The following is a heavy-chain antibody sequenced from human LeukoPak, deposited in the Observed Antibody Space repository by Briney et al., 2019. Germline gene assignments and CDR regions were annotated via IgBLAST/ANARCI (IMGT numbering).Heavy chain of an antibody. Sequence: PGGSLRLSCAASGFTFDSYAMTWVRQAPGKGLEWVSSISSSGGSTYYADSVKGRFTISRDNSKNTLYLQRNSLRAEDTAVYYCAKDQPSPRPSWFDTWGQGTLVTVSS. J-gene: IGHJ5*02. CDR2: ISSSGGST. CDR3: AKDQPSPRPSWFDT. V-gene: IGHV3-23*01. CDR1: GFTFDSYA.